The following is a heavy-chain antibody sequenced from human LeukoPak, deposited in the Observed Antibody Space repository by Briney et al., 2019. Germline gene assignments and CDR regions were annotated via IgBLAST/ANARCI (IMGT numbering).Heavy chain of an antibody. Sequence: SVKVSCKASGGTFSSYTISWVRQAPGQGLEWMGRIIPILGIANYAQKFQGRVTITADKSTSTAYMELSSLRSEDTAVYYCARVPLRITMVRGVTTPFQHSYFDYWGQGALVTVSS. CDR2: IIPILGIA. J-gene: IGHJ4*02. CDR1: GGTFSSYT. V-gene: IGHV1-69*02. CDR3: ARVPLRITMVRGVTTPFQHSYFDY. D-gene: IGHD3-10*01.